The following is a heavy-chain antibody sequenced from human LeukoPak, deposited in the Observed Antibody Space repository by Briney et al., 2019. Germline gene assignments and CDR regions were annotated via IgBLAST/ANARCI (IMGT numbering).Heavy chain of an antibody. D-gene: IGHD3-22*01. J-gene: IGHJ4*02. CDR3: TRVHYYYDSSGYMAGY. CDR2: IRSKAYGGTT. Sequence: PGGSLRLSCTASGFTFGDYAMSWFRQAPGKGLEWVGFIRSKAYGGTTEHAASVKGRFTISRDDSKSIAYLQMNSLKTEDTAVYYCTRVHYYYDSSGYMAGYWGQGTLVTVSS. CDR1: GFTFGDYA. V-gene: IGHV3-49*03.